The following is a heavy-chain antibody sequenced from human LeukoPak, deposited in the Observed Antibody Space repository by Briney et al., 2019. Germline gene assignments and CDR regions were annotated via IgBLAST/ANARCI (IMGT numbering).Heavy chain of an antibody. D-gene: IGHD1-7*01. J-gene: IGHJ4*02. V-gene: IGHV3-23*01. CDR2: ISGSGGST. CDR3: AKVKWVTGTTNRFDY. Sequence: PGGSLRLSCAASGFTFSSYAMSWVCQAPGKGLEWVSAISGSGGSTYYADSVKGRFTISRDNSKNTLYLQMNSLRAEDTAVYYCAKVKWVTGTTNRFDYWGQGTLVTVSS. CDR1: GFTFSSYA.